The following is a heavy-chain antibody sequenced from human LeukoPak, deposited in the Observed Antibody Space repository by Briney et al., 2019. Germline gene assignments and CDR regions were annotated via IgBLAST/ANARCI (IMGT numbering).Heavy chain of an antibody. Sequence: SGGSLRLSCAASGFFFSDYYMSWIRQAPGKGLDWVSYISSSGSYTNYADSVKGRFTISGDNAKNSLYLQMNSLRAEDTAVYYCARVTANYVIDYWGQGTLVTVSS. CDR1: GFFFSDYY. J-gene: IGHJ4*02. D-gene: IGHD4/OR15-4a*01. V-gene: IGHV3-11*06. CDR2: ISSSGSYT. CDR3: ARVTANYVIDY.